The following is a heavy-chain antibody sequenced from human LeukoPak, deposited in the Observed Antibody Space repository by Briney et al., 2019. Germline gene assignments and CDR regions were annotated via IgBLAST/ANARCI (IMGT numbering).Heavy chain of an antibody. Sequence: ASVKVSCKASGYTFTSYGISWVRQAPGQGLEWMGWISAYNGNTNYAQKLQGRVTMTTDTSTSTAYMELRSLRSDDTAVYYCATSPGVRGFTKGYFDYWGQGTLVTVSS. CDR1: GYTFTSYG. J-gene: IGHJ4*02. CDR2: ISAYNGNT. CDR3: ATSPGVRGFTKGYFDY. V-gene: IGHV1-18*01. D-gene: IGHD3-10*01.